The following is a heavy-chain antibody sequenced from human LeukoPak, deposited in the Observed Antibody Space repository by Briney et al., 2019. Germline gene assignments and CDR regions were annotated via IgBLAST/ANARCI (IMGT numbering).Heavy chain of an antibody. CDR3: ARTPSSSWYEVGYYNWFDP. J-gene: IGHJ5*02. Sequence: ASVKVSCKASGYTFTSYGISWVRQAPGQGLEWMGWISAYNGNTNYAQKLQGRVTMTTDTSTSTAYMELRSLRSDDTAVYYCARTPSSSWYEVGYYNWFDPWGQGTLVTVSS. V-gene: IGHV1-18*01. CDR2: ISAYNGNT. CDR1: GYTFTSYG. D-gene: IGHD6-13*01.